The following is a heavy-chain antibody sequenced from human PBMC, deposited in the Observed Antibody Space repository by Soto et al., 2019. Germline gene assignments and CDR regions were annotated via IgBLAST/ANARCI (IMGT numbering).Heavy chain of an antibody. V-gene: IGHV1-2*04. CDR2: INPNSGGT. CDR1: GYTFAGYY. D-gene: IGHD6-25*01. Sequence: ASVKVSCKASGYTFAGYYMHWVRQAPGQGLEWMGWINPNSGGTNYAQKFQGWVTMTRDTSISTAYMELSRLRSDDTAVYYCASDAKADAAPMDYWGQETLLTVSA. CDR3: ASDAKADAAPMDY. J-gene: IGHJ4*02.